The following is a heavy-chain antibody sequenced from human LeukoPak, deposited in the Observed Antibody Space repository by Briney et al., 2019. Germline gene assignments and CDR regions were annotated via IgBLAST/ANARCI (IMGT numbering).Heavy chain of an antibody. J-gene: IGHJ5*02. D-gene: IGHD3-9*01. CDR1: GFSLSTSGVG. CDR3: AHTKTTYYDILTGFIYIRNWFDP. CDR2: IYWDDDK. Sequence: SGPTLLKPTPTLTLTCTFSGFSLSTSGVGVGWIRQPPGKALEWLALIYWDDDKRYSPSLKSRLTITKDTSKNQVVLTMTNMDPVDTATYYCAHTKTTYYDILTGFIYIRNWFDPWGQGTLVTVSS. V-gene: IGHV2-5*02.